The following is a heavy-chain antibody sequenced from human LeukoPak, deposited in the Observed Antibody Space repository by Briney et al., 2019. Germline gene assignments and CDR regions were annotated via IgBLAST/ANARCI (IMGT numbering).Heavy chain of an antibody. CDR3: ARMGHYDFWSGSPDY. D-gene: IGHD3-3*01. V-gene: IGHV1-18*01. Sequence: GASVKVSCKASGYTFTSYGISWVRQAPGQGLEWMGWISAYNGNTNYAQKLQGRVTMTTDTSTSTAYMELRSLRSDDTAVYYCARMGHYDFWSGSPDYWGQGTLVTVSS. CDR2: ISAYNGNT. CDR1: GYTFTSYG. J-gene: IGHJ4*02.